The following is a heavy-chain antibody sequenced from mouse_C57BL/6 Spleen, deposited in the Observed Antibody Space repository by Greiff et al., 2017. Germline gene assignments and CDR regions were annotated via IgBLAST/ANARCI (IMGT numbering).Heavy chain of an antibody. J-gene: IGHJ2*01. CDR2: FYPRSGNT. V-gene: IGHV1-81*01. D-gene: IGHD1-1*01. Sequence: VQLQQSGAELARPGASVKLSCKASGYTFTSYGISWVKQRTGQGLEWIGEFYPRSGNTYYNEKFKGKATLTADKSSSTAYMELRSLTSEDSAVXFCERGGATVVATYPFDYWGQGTTLTVSS. CDR1: GYTFTSYG. CDR3: ERGGATVVATYPFDY.